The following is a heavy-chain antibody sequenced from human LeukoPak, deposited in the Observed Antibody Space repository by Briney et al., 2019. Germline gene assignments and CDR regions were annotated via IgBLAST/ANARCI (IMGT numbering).Heavy chain of an antibody. J-gene: IGHJ4*02. Sequence: GGSLRLSCAASGFTFSSYGMHWVRQAPGKGLEWVAFIRYDGSNKYYADSVKGRFTISRDNFKNTLYLQMNSLRTEDTAVYHCARGMWQWLVGIDFWGQGTLVTVSS. D-gene: IGHD6-19*01. CDR2: IRYDGSNK. CDR3: ARGMWQWLVGIDF. V-gene: IGHV3-30*02. CDR1: GFTFSSYG.